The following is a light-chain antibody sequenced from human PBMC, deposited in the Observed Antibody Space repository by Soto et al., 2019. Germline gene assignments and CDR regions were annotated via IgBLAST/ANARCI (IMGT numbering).Light chain of an antibody. J-gene: IGKJ1*01. CDR2: AAS. CDR1: QSISKY. Sequence: DIQMTQSPSSLSASVGDRITMTCRASQSISKYLNWYQQKPGRAPKLLIYAASTLPSGVPSRFSGSGSGTDFTFTISSLQPEDFATYYCQQGYSTLRTFGRGTKVDVK. V-gene: IGKV1-39*01. CDR3: QQGYSTLRT.